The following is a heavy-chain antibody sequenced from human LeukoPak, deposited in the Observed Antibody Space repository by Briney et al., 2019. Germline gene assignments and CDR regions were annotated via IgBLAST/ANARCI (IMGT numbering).Heavy chain of an antibody. J-gene: IGHJ4*02. CDR1: GGSISSNSYY. D-gene: IGHD3-22*01. CDR2: IYTSGST. CDR3: ARAVGSGYYYFDY. V-gene: IGHV4-61*02. Sequence: PSETLSLTCSVLGGSISSNSYYWSWIRQPAGKGLEWIGRIYTSGSTNYSPSLKSRVTISVDTSKNQFSLKLSSVTAADTAVYYCARAVGSGYYYFDYWGQGTLVTVSS.